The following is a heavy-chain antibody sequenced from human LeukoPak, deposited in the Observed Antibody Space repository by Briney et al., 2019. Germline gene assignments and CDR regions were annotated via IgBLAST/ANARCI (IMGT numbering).Heavy chain of an antibody. J-gene: IGHJ5*02. CDR3: ARGRETIPSPTTFGGP. Sequence: ASVKVSCKASEYTFTGYYMHWVRQAPGQGLEWMGWINPNSGGTNYAQKFQGRVTMTRDTSINTVYMELSGLTSDDTAVYFCARGRETIPSPTTFGGPWGQGTLVTVSS. CDR1: EYTFTGYY. CDR2: INPNSGGT. D-gene: IGHD3-10*02. V-gene: IGHV1-2*02.